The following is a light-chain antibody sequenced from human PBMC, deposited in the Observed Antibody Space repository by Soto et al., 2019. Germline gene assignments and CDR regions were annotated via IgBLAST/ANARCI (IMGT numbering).Light chain of an antibody. V-gene: IGKV1D-12*01. J-gene: IGKJ5*01. CDR3: LQHNSYPPSIT. CDR2: AAS. CDR1: QGISRS. Sequence: DIQMTQSPSSVSASVGDRVTISCQASQGISRSLAWYQQKPGKAPKLLIYAASSLQSGVPSRFSGSGFGTDFTLTISSLQPEDSAIYYCLQHNSYPPSITFGQGTRLEIK.